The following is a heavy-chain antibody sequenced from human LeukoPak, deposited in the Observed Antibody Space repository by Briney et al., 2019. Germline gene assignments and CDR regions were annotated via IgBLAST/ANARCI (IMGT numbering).Heavy chain of an antibody. Sequence: AGGSLRLSCAASGFTFSSYAMSWVRQAPGKGLEWVSTISGSGDNRYFADSVKGRFTISRDNSRNTLYLQMNSLRAEDTAVYYCARGTDSDSSDYYYSWYYDYWGQGTLVTVSS. CDR3: ARGTDSDSSDYYYSWYYDY. CDR1: GFTFSSYA. J-gene: IGHJ4*02. V-gene: IGHV3-23*01. D-gene: IGHD3-22*01. CDR2: ISGSGDNR.